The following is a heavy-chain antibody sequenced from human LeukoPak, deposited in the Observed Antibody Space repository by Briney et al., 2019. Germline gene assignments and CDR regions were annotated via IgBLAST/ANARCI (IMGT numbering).Heavy chain of an antibody. CDR2: INHRGDT. V-gene: IGHV4-39*07. CDR3: ARGPTISETGYFDY. Sequence: SETLSLTCTVSGGSISSPSYYWGWIRQSPGKGLEWIAEINHRGDTNYNPSVKSRVTISVDTSKNQFSLKVSSLTAADTAVYYCARGPTISETGYFDYWGQGTLVTVSS. CDR1: GGSISSPSYY. D-gene: IGHD1-1*01. J-gene: IGHJ4*03.